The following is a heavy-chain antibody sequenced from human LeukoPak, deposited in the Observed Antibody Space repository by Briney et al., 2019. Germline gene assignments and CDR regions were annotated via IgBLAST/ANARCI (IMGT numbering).Heavy chain of an antibody. CDR3: AKDPVVYHGGGGWHYFDY. CDR2: IGGSGDRT. Sequence: GGSLRLSCAVSGLTFSSYAMSWVRQAPGRGPEWVSTIGGSGDRTYYADSVKGRFTISRDNSKNTLYLQMNSLRAEVTALYYCAKDPVVYHGGGGWHYFDYWGQGTLVTVSS. V-gene: IGHV3-23*01. D-gene: IGHD6-19*01. J-gene: IGHJ4*02. CDR1: GLTFSSYA.